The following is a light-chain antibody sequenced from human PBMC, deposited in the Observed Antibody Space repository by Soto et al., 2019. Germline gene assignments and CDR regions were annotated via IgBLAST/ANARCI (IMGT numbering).Light chain of an antibody. J-gene: IGLJ1*01. V-gene: IGLV2-14*01. CDR3: SSYTSSSTLV. CDR2: EVS. CDR1: SSDVGGYNY. Sequence: QSVLAQPASVSGSPGQSITISCTGTSSDVGGYNYVSWYQQHPGKAPKLMIYEVSNGPSGVSNRFSGSKSGNTASLTISGLQAEDEADYYCSSYTSSSTLVFGTGTKVTLL.